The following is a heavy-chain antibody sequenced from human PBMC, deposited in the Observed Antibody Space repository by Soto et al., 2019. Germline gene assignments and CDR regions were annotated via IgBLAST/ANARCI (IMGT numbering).Heavy chain of an antibody. CDR3: AKGGATYGLLTHDY. D-gene: IGHD3-9*01. J-gene: IGHJ4*02. Sequence: EVQLLESGGGLVQPGGSLRLSCAASGFTFTTYPMSWVRQAPGRGLEWVSAMIGNGGRTYYADSVKGRFTISRDNSKNTLYLQMNSLTAEDTAVYYCAKGGATYGLLTHDYWGQGTLVTVSS. V-gene: IGHV3-23*01. CDR1: GFTFTTYP. CDR2: MIGNGGRT.